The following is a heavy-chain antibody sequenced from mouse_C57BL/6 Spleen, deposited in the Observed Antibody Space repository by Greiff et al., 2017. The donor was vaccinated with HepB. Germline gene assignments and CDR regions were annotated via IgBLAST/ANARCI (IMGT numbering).Heavy chain of an antibody. Sequence: EVQRVESGGGLVQPGGSLSLSCAASGFTFTDYYMSWVRQPPGKALEWLGFIRNKANGYTTEYSASVKGRFTISRDNSQSILYLQMNALRAEDSATYYCARSSQLGYFDYWGQGTTLTVSS. CDR1: GFTFTDYY. D-gene: IGHD4-1*02. CDR3: ARSSQLGYFDY. J-gene: IGHJ2*01. CDR2: IRNKANGYTT. V-gene: IGHV7-3*01.